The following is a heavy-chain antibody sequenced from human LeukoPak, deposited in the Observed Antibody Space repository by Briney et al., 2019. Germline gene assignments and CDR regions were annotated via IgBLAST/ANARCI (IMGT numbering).Heavy chain of an antibody. Sequence: GGSLRLSCAASGFTFTTYAMSWVRQAPGKGLEWVSRISGSGTSTWYADSVKGRFTISRDNSKSTLYLQMNSLRAEDTAAYYCAKDPYFYWGQGTLVTVSS. CDR2: ISGSGTST. V-gene: IGHV3-23*01. D-gene: IGHD2/OR15-2a*01. CDR1: GFTFTTYA. J-gene: IGHJ4*02. CDR3: AKDPYFY.